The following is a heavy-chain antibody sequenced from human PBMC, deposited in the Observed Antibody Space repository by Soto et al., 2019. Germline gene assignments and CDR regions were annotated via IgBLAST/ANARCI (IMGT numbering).Heavy chain of an antibody. CDR1: GGSISSSSYY. V-gene: IGHV4-39*01. CDR3: ARLHSYGPAGYMDV. J-gene: IGHJ6*03. Sequence: SETLSLTRTVSGGSISSSSYYWGWIRQPPGKGLEWIGSIYYSGSTYSNPSLKSRVTISVDTSKHQFSLKLSSVTAADTAVYYCARLHSYGPAGYMDVWGKGTTVTVSS. CDR2: IYYSGST. D-gene: IGHD5-18*01.